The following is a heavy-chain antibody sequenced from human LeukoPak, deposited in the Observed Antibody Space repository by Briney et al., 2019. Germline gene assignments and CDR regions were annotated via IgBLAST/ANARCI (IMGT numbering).Heavy chain of an antibody. CDR3: ARGSSTSEGAFDI. Sequence: GSSVKVSCKASGGTFSSYAISWVRQAPGQGLEWMGRIIPILGIANYAQKFQGRVTITADTSTSTAYMELRSLRSDDTAVYYCARGSSTSEGAFDIWGQGTMVTVSS. J-gene: IGHJ3*02. CDR1: GGTFSSYA. CDR2: IIPILGIA. D-gene: IGHD2-2*01. V-gene: IGHV1-69*04.